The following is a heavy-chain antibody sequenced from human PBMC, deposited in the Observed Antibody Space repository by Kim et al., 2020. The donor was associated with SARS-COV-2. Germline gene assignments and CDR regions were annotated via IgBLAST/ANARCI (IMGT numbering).Heavy chain of an antibody. J-gene: IGHJ4*02. V-gene: IGHV4-4*07. CDR1: GGSISSYY. CDR3: AREVLGGIAAAGGFDY. Sequence: SETLSLTCTVSGGSISSYYWSWIRRPAGKGLEWIGRIYTSGSTNYNPSLKSRVTMSVDTSKNQFSLKLSSVTAADTAVYYCAREVLGGIAAAGGFDYWGQGTLVTVSS. CDR2: IYTSGST. D-gene: IGHD6-13*01.